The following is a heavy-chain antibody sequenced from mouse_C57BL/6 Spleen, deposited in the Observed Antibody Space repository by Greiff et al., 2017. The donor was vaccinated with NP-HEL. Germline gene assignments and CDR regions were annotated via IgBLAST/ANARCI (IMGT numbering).Heavy chain of an antibody. CDR3: ARGDFTTVVEGAMDY. V-gene: IGHV1-22*01. D-gene: IGHD1-1*01. CDR2: INPNNGGT. J-gene: IGHJ4*01. CDR1: GYTFTDYN. Sequence: EVQLQQSGPELVKPGASVKMSCKASGYTFTDYNMHWVKQSHGKSLEWIGYINPNNGGTSYNQKFKGKATLTVSKSSSTAYMELRSLTSEDSAVYYCARGDFTTVVEGAMDYWGQGTSVTVSS.